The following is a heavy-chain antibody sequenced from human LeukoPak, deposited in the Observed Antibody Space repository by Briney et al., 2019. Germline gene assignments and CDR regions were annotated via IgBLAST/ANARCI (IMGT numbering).Heavy chain of an antibody. V-gene: IGHV3-7*01. Sequence: GGALRLSCATTRFTSSNYWMNSVRPAPGRGLEGVAIVNTDGSEKHYVDSVRGRFIVSRDNAQNSLSLQITSLRGAATALYLRSRSDQGPEEWGKGTLVTVSS. CDR1: RFTSSNYW. CDR3: SRSDQGPEE. D-gene: IGHD2-2*01. CDR2: VNTDGSEK. J-gene: IGHJ4*02.